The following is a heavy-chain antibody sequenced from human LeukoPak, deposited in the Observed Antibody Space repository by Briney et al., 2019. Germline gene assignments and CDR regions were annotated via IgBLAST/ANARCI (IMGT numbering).Heavy chain of an antibody. J-gene: IGHJ4*02. CDR3: ARTDGSYYAFDY. CDR2: ISSSSSYI. D-gene: IGHD1-26*01. V-gene: IGHV3-21*01. Sequence: PGGSLRLSCAASGFTFSSYGMHWVRQAPGKGLEWVSSISSSSSYIYYADSVKGRFTISRDNAKNSLYLQMNSLRAEDTAVYYCARTDGSYYAFDYWGQGTLVTVSS. CDR1: GFTFSSYG.